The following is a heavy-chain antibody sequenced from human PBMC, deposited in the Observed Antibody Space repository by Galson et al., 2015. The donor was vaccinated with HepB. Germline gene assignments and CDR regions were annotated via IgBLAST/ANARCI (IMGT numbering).Heavy chain of an antibody. CDR2: ISYDGSNK. Sequence: SLRLSCAASGFTFSSYGMHWVRQAPGKGLEWVAVISYDGSNKYYADSVKGRFTISSDNSKNTLYLQMNSLRAEDTAVYYCARESKSGTSFDPWGQGTLVTVSS. V-gene: IGHV3-30*03. J-gene: IGHJ5*02. CDR3: ARESKSGTSFDP. CDR1: GFTFSSYG.